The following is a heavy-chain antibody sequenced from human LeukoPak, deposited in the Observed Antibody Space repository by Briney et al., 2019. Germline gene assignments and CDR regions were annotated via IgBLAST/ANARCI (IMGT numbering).Heavy chain of an antibody. CDR3: ASMLYYEYVWGSYRDYYYGMDV. V-gene: IGHV1-69*13. CDR1: GGTFSSYA. J-gene: IGHJ6*04. D-gene: IGHD3-16*02. Sequence: SVKVSCKASGGTFSSYAISWVRQAPGQGLEWMGGIIPIFGTAIYAQEFQGRVTITSDESTSTAYMELSSLRSEDTAVYYCASMLYYEYVWGSYRDYYYGMDVWGKGTTVTVSS. CDR2: IIPIFGTA.